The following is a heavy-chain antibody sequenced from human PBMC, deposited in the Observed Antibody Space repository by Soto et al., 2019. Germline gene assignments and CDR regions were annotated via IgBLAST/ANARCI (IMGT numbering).Heavy chain of an antibody. J-gene: IGHJ5*02. D-gene: IGHD4-17*01. CDR1: GGTFSSYA. CDR3: ARANGDYESGRYGWFDP. V-gene: IGHV1-69*01. CDR2: IIPIFGTA. Sequence: QVQLVQSGAEVKKPGSSVKVSCKASGGTFSSYAISWVRQAPGQGLEWMGGIIPIFGTANYAQKFQGRVTITADESTSTAYRELSSLRSEDTAVYYCARANGDYESGRYGWFDPWGQGTLVTVSS.